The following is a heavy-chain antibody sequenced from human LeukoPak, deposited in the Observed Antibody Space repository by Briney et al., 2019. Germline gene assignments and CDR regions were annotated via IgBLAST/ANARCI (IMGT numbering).Heavy chain of an antibody. CDR3: TKFDYAAFEY. Sequence: GGSLRLSCAASGLTVTNAWMHWFRQAPGKGLEWVGRIKSKTNGGTTDYAAPVKGRFTISRDDSKNTLYLQMNSLKPEDTAVYYCTKFDYAAFEYWGQGALVTVSS. CDR2: IKSKTNGGTT. J-gene: IGHJ4*02. V-gene: IGHV3-15*01. CDR1: GLTVTNAW. D-gene: IGHD4-17*01.